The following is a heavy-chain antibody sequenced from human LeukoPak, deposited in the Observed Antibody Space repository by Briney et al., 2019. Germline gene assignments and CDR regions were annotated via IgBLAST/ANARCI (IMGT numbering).Heavy chain of an antibody. D-gene: IGHD2-2*01. Sequence: SQTLSLTCTVSGGSISSGGYYWSWIPQHPGKGLEWIGYIYYSGRTYYNPSLKSRVTISVDTSKNQFSLKLSSVTAADTAVYYCARAPLDIVGVPGYYMDVWGKGTTVTVSS. CDR1: GGSISSGGYY. V-gene: IGHV4-31*03. CDR2: IYYSGRT. J-gene: IGHJ6*03. CDR3: ARAPLDIVGVPGYYMDV.